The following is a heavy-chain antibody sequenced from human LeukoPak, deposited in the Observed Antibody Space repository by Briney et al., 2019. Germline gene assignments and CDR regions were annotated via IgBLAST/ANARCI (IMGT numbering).Heavy chain of an antibody. CDR2: IRSIHYGGTT. CDR3: TRSPYLHYYFYYMDV. J-gene: IGHJ6*03. V-gene: IGHV3-49*03. CDR1: GFTFGDYA. Sequence: PGGSLRLSCTASGFTFGDYALIWFRQAPGKGLEGVGFIRSIHYGGTTEYAVPVKGRFTVSRDDSKSIAYLQMNSLKTEDTAVYYCTRSPYLHYYFYYMDVRGKGTTVTVSS.